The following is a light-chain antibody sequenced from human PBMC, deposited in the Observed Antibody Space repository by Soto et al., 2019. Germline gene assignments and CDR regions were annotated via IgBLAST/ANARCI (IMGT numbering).Light chain of an antibody. CDR3: CSYAGSYSHYV. CDR1: SSDVGGYNY. Sequence: QSALTQPRSVSGSPGQSVTISCTGTSSDVGGYNYVSWYQQHPGKAPKLMIYDVSKRPSGVPDRFSGSKSGNTASLTISGLQAEDEADYYCCSYAGSYSHYVFGTGTKLPVL. V-gene: IGLV2-11*01. J-gene: IGLJ1*01. CDR2: DVS.